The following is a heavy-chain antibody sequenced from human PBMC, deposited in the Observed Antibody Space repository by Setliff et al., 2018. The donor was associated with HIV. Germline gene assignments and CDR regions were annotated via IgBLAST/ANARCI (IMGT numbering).Heavy chain of an antibody. CDR1: GGSFNTYA. V-gene: IGHV1-69*13. CDR2: IIPIFGTA. CDR3: ARGVTLVRGGRGDI. Sequence: SVKVSCKSSGGSFNTYAINWVRQAPGQGLEWMGGIIPIFGTANYAQKFQGRVTITADESTSTAYMELSSLRSEDTAVYYCARGVTLVRGGRGDIWGQGTMVTVSS. D-gene: IGHD3-10*01. J-gene: IGHJ3*02.